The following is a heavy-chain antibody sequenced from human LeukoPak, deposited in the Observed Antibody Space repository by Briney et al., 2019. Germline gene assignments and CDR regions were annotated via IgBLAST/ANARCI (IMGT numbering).Heavy chain of an antibody. CDR2: ISSTSNTM. CDR1: GFTFSSYS. Sequence: SGGSLRLSCAASGFTFSSYSMNWVRQAPGKGLEWVSYISSTSNTMYYADSVKCRFTISRDNAKTSLYLQMNSLTPEDTAVYYCAIISVIRGLSSFDSWGQGTLVIVSS. V-gene: IGHV3-48*04. D-gene: IGHD3-10*01. J-gene: IGHJ4*02. CDR3: AIISVIRGLSSFDS.